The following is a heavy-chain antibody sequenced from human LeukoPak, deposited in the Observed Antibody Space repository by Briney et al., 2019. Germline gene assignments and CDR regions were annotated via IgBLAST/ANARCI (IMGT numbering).Heavy chain of an antibody. CDR3: ARVLSSSWYVYFDY. CDR1: GFTFSSYS. D-gene: IGHD6-13*01. Sequence: PGGSLRLSCAASGFTFSSYSMNWVRQAPGKGLEWVSSISSSSSYIYYADSVKGRFTISRDNAKNSLYLQMNSMRAEDTAVYYCARVLSSSWYVYFDYWGQGTLVTVSS. V-gene: IGHV3-21*01. J-gene: IGHJ4*02. CDR2: ISSSSSYI.